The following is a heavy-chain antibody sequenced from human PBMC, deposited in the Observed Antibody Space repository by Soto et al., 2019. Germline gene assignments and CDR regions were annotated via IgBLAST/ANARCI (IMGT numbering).Heavy chain of an antibody. J-gene: IGHJ4*02. CDR1: GFSFRTTW. CDR2: IKSKNAGETT. Sequence: GGSLRLSCASSGFSFRTTWMAWVRQAPGKGLEWVGRIKSKNAGETTDYADPVKGRFTISRDDSKDTVYLHMDSLETGDTAVYYCATGSPFRGSVFDYWGQGTRVTVSS. CDR3: ATGSPFRGSVFDY. V-gene: IGHV3-15*05. D-gene: IGHD3-16*01.